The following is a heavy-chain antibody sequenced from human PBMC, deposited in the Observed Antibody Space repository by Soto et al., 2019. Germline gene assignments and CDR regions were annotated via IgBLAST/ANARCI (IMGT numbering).Heavy chain of an antibody. CDR1: GFTFTSYA. J-gene: IGHJ5*02. CDR2: ISYSGHTT. D-gene: IGHD6-13*01. Sequence: GGSLRLSCAASGFTFTSYAMNWVRQAPGQGLEWVSTISYSGHTTYYADSVKGRFTISRDNSNNTLYLQVDSLRGEDTAVYYCAKGAPLLAAGTWWFDPWGQGTLVTVSS. V-gene: IGHV3-23*01. CDR3: AKGAPLLAAGTWWFDP.